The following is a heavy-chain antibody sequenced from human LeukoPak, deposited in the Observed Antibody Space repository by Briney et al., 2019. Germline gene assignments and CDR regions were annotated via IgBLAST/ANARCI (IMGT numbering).Heavy chain of an antibody. CDR2: ISGSGDHT. CDR3: AKAGGPYYDSSGYPRD. Sequence: GGSLRLSCAASGFTFSNYAMSWVRQAPGKGLKWVSGISGSGDHTYYAESVKGRFTISRDNSKNTLYLQINSLRAEDTAVYYSAKAGGPYYDSSGYPRDWGQGPLVTVSS. D-gene: IGHD3-22*01. J-gene: IGHJ1*01. V-gene: IGHV3-23*01. CDR1: GFTFSNYA.